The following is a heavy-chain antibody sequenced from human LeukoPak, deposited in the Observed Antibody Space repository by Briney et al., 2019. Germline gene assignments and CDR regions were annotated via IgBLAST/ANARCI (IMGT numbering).Heavy chain of an antibody. CDR1: AFTFSTYA. J-gene: IGHJ6*02. D-gene: IGHD3-3*02. V-gene: IGHV3-23*01. CDR3: AKAEALGYYYGMDV. Sequence: GGSLRLSCAASAFTFSTYAMSWVRQAPGRGLQWISVISGSDGSTYYADSVKGRLTISRDNSKNTLYLQMNSLRVEDTAVYYCAKAEALGYYYGMDVWGQGTTVTVSS. CDR2: ISGSDGST.